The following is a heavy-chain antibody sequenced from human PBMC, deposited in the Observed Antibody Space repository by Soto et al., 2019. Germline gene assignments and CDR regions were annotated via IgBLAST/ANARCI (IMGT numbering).Heavy chain of an antibody. CDR3: ARDLLELPYYCYGMDV. Sequence: GASVKVSCKASGGTFSSYAISWVRQAPGQGLEWMGGIIPIFGTANYAQKFQGRVTITADESTSTAYMELSSLRSEDTAVYYCARDLLELPYYCYGMDVWGQGTTVTVSS. CDR2: IIPIFGTA. D-gene: IGHD1-7*01. CDR1: GGTFSSYA. V-gene: IGHV1-69*13. J-gene: IGHJ6*02.